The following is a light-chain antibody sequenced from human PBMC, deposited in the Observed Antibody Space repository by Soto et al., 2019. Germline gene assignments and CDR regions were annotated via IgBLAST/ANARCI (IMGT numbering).Light chain of an antibody. J-gene: IGKJ1*01. CDR3: HQYYTWPRT. V-gene: IGKV3-15*01. CDR1: QTVTTD. CDR2: GAY. Sequence: EIVMTQSPVTLSVSPGERATLSCRASQTVTTDLAWYQQKPGQAPRLVIHGAYTRATDFPARFSGSGSGTEFTLTISSLQSEDIAVYYCHQYYTWPRTFGQGTKVDIK.